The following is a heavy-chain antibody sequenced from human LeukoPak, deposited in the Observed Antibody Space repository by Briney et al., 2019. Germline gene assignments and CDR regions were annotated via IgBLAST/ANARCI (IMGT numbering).Heavy chain of an antibody. CDR2: IWYDGSNR. V-gene: IGHV3-33*01. Sequence: GGSLRLSCAASGFTFSSYGMHWVRQAPGKGLEWVAVIWYDGSNRYYADSVKGRFTISGDNSKNTLYLQMNSLRAEDTAVYYCARDRDSSAFSGAFDIWGQGTMVTVSS. CDR3: ARDRDSSAFSGAFDI. J-gene: IGHJ3*02. D-gene: IGHD3-22*01. CDR1: GFTFSSYG.